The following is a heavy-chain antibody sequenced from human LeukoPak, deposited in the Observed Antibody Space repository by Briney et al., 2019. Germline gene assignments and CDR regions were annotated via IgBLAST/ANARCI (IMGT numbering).Heavy chain of an antibody. Sequence: SETLSLTCTVSGGSISSSSYYWSWIRQPPGKGLEYIGYIYHTGNTDYNPSLESRVTISVDTSKNQFSLKLSSVTAADTAVYYCARNNYHVLNGRWFDPWGQGTLVTVSS. CDR3: ARNNYHVLNGRWFDP. J-gene: IGHJ5*02. V-gene: IGHV4-61*01. CDR2: IYHTGNT. D-gene: IGHD3-9*01. CDR1: GGSISSSSYY.